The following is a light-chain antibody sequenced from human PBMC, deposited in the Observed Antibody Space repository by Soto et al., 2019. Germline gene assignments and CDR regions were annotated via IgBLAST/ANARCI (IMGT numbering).Light chain of an antibody. CDR1: HSISSW. V-gene: IGKV1-5*03. CDR2: KAS. J-gene: IGKJ1*01. CDR3: QQYNSYST. Sequence: DIQMTQSPSTLSASVGDRVTITFRAIHSISSWLAWYQQKPGKAPKLLIYKASSLESGVPSGFSGSGSGTELTLTISSLQPDDFATYYRQQYNSYSTFGQGTKVDI.